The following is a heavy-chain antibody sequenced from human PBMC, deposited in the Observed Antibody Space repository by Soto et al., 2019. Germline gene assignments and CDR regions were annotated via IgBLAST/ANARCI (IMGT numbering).Heavy chain of an antibody. Sequence: QVQLQQSGPGLVKPSQTLSLTCAISGDSVSSNDAVWNWIRQSPSRGLEWLGRTYYRAIWQTEYAVSVTGRMNINPDASKHQFPLQRNAETPEDAAMYYRARLVDNSWLKHWGQGTLVTVSA. CDR3: ARLVDNSWLKH. J-gene: IGHJ4*02. V-gene: IGHV6-1*01. CDR2: TYYRAIWQT. D-gene: IGHD6-13*01. CDR1: GDSVSSNDAV.